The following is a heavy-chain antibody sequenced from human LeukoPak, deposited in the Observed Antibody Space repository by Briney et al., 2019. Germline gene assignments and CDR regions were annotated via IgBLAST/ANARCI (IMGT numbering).Heavy chain of an antibody. J-gene: IGHJ4*02. D-gene: IGHD2-21*01. CDR3: ARDDCGDTCYPGGY. V-gene: IGHV1-3*01. CDR2: INAGNGDT. Sequence: GASVKVSCEASGYTFTKYVVHWVRQAPGQRPEWMGWINAGNGDTKYSQNFQDRVTITRDTSANTAYMELSSLTSEDTALYYCARDDCGDTCYPGGYWGQGTLVTVSS. CDR1: GYTFTKYV.